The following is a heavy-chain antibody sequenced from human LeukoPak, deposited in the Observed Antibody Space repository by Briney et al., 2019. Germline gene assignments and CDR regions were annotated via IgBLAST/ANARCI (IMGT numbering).Heavy chain of an antibody. Sequence: ASVNVSSTPSEYTFTSYDINWVREAPGRGLEWMGWMNPNSGNTSYAQTFQGRVTMTRNTSITTAYMELSSLTFEDTAVYYCARGRHPGPTWISEYWGQGTLVTVSS. D-gene: IGHD5-12*01. V-gene: IGHV1-8*01. CDR1: EYTFTSYD. CDR3: ARGRHPGPTWISEY. J-gene: IGHJ4*02. CDR2: MNPNSGNT.